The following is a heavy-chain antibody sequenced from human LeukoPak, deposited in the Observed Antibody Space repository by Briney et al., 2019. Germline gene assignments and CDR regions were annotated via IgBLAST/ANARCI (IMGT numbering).Heavy chain of an antibody. D-gene: IGHD5-18*01. Sequence: GASVTVSCKASGYTFTNYYIHWMRQAPGQGLEWMGWINPNSGGTNFAQKFQGRATMTRDTSISTTYMELSGLSSDDTAVYYCAGRPDTGSIPLFDYWGQGTLVTVSS. J-gene: IGHJ4*02. CDR3: AGRPDTGSIPLFDY. CDR2: INPNSGGT. CDR1: GYTFTNYY. V-gene: IGHV1-2*02.